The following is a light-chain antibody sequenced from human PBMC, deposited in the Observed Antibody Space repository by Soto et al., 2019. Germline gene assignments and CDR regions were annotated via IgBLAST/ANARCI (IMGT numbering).Light chain of an antibody. J-gene: IGLJ2*01. CDR3: QTWRTDIVV. CDR2: LNSDGSH. CDR1: SGHSSYA. V-gene: IGLV4-69*01. Sequence: QSVLTQSPSASASLGASVKLTCTLSSGHSSYAIAWHQQQPEKGPRYLMKLNSDGSHSKGDGIPDRFSGSSSGAERYLTISSLQSEDEADYYCQTWRTDIVVFGGGTKLTVL.